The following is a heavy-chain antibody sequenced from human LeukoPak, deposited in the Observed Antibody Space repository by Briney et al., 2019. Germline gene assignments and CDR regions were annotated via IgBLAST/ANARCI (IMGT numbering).Heavy chain of an antibody. V-gene: IGHV4-34*01. D-gene: IGHD3-3*01. J-gene: IGHJ6*03. CDR3: ARGPLWIGYLLGSYMDV. CDR1: GGSFSGYF. CDR2: INHSGST. Sequence: PSETLSLTCAVYGGSFSGYFYTWIRQPPGKGLEWIGEINHSGSTNYNPSLKSQVTISGDTSKNQFSLKLSSVTAAGTAVYYCARGPLWIGYLLGSYMDVWGKGTTVNVSS.